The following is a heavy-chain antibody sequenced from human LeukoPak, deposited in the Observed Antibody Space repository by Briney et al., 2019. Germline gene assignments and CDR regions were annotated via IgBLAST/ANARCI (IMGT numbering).Heavy chain of an antibody. J-gene: IGHJ4*02. D-gene: IGHD5-12*01. CDR1: GGSTSSYY. Sequence: SETLSLTCTVSGGSTSSYYWSWIRQPPGKGLEWIGYIYYSGSTNYNPSLKSRVTISVDTSKNQFSLKLSSVTAADTAVYYCARVGGYDRGYYFDYWGQGTLVTVSS. CDR3: ARVGGYDRGYYFDY. CDR2: IYYSGST. V-gene: IGHV4-59*01.